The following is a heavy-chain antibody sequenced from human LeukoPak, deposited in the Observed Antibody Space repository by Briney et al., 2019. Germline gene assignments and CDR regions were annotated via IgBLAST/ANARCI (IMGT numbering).Heavy chain of an antibody. CDR2: IYTSGST. Sequence: PSETLSLTCTVSGGSISSYYWSWIRQPAAKGLEWIGRIYTSGSTNYNPSLKSRVTMSVDTSKNQFSLRLSSVTAADTAVYYCARDLIHYYGDGVDYWGQGTLVTVSS. CDR1: GGSISSYY. D-gene: IGHD4-17*01. J-gene: IGHJ4*02. V-gene: IGHV4-4*07. CDR3: ARDLIHYYGDGVDY.